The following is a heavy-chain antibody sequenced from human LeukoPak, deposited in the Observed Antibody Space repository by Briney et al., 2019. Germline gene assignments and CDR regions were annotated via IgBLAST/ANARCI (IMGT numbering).Heavy chain of an antibody. CDR2: ISGSGGST. Sequence: GGSLRLSCAASGFTFSSYAMSRVRQAPGKGLEWVSAISGSGGSTYYADSVKGRFTISRDNSKNTLYLQMNSLRAEDTAVYYCAKGLGFKRGLVPATAIYFDYWGQGTLVTVSS. D-gene: IGHD2-2*01. CDR1: GFTFSSYA. J-gene: IGHJ4*02. V-gene: IGHV3-23*01. CDR3: AKGLGFKRGLVPATAIYFDY.